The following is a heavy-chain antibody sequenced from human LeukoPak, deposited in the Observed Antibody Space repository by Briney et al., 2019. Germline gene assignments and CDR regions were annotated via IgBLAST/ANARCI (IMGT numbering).Heavy chain of an antibody. CDR2: ISYDGSNK. D-gene: IGHD6-6*01. Sequence: GGSLRLSCAASGFTFSSYAMHWVRQAPGKGLEWVAVISYDGSNKYYADSVKGRFTISRDNAKNSLYLQMNSLRAEDTALYYCAKDIGYSSSSSLYYYYYYGMDVWGQGTTVTVSS. V-gene: IGHV3-30-3*01. CDR3: AKDIGYSSSSSLYYYYYYGMDV. J-gene: IGHJ6*02. CDR1: GFTFSSYA.